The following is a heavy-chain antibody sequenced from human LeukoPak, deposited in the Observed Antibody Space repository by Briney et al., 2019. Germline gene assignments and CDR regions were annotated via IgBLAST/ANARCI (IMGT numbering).Heavy chain of an antibody. CDR3: ARPGIAAAYGMDV. J-gene: IGHJ6*02. D-gene: IGHD6-13*01. V-gene: IGHV3-74*01. CDR1: GFTFSSYW. CDR2: INSDGSST. Sequence: PGGSLRLPCAASGFTFSSYWMHWVRQAPGKGLVWVSRINSDGSSTSYADSVKGRFTISRDNAKNTLYLQMNSLRAEDTAVYYCARPGIAAAYGMDVWGQGTTVTVSS.